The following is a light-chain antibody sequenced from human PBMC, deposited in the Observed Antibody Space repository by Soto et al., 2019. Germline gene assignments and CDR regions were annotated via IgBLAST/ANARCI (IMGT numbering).Light chain of an antibody. Sequence: EIVLTQSPGTLSLSPGERATLSCRASQSVNSNYLAWYQRKPGQAPRLLIYGASSRATGIPDRFSGSGSGTDFTLTINRLEPEDFAVYFCQQYSDSPLTFGGGTKVEIK. CDR3: QQYSDSPLT. J-gene: IGKJ4*01. CDR1: QSVNSNY. CDR2: GAS. V-gene: IGKV3-20*01.